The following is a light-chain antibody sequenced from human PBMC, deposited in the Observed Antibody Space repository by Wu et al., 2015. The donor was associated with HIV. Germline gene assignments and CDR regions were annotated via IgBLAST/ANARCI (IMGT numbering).Light chain of an antibody. CDR3: HQYGSA. V-gene: IGKV3-20*01. J-gene: IGKJ5*01. CDR1: QSVNTNY. CDR2: GAS. Sequence: EIVLTQSPGTLSLSPGERATLSCGASQSVNTNYLTWYQHKPGQAPRLLFYGASNRATGIPDRFSGSGSGTDFTLTINRLEPEDFAVYYCHQYGSAFGQGTRLEIK.